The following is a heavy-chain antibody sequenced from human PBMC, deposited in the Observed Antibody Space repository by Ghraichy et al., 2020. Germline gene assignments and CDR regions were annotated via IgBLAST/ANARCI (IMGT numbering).Heavy chain of an antibody. CDR3: ATGYSSGWYNGMDV. D-gene: IGHD6-19*01. J-gene: IGHJ6*02. CDR2: FDPEDGET. V-gene: IGHV1-24*01. CDR1: GYTLTELS. Sequence: ASVKVSCKVSGYTLTELSMHWVRQAPGKGLEWMGGFDPEDGETIYAQKFQGRVTMTEDTSTDTAYMELSSLRSEDTAVYYCATGYSSGWYNGMDVWGQGTTVTVSS.